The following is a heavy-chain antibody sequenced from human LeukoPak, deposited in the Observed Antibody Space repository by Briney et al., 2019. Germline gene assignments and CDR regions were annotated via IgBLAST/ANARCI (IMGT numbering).Heavy chain of an antibody. J-gene: IGHJ4*02. CDR1: GYTLTELS. V-gene: IGHV1-24*01. CDR2: FDPEDGET. Sequence: ASVKVSCKVSGYTLTELSMHWVRQAPGKGLEWMGGFDPEDGETIYAQNFQGRVTMTEDTSTDTAYMELSSPRSEDTAVYYCATAPDSITMVRGVTLWGQGTLVTVSS. D-gene: IGHD3-10*01. CDR3: ATAPDSITMVRGVTL.